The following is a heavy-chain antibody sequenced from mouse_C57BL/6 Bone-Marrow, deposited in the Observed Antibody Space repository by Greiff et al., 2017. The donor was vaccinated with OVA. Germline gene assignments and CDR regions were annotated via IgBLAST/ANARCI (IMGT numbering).Heavy chain of an antibody. CDR3: AKKSTVVASYYAMDY. D-gene: IGHD1-1*01. V-gene: IGHV2-5*01. J-gene: IGHJ4*01. Sequence: QVQLKESGPGLVQPSQSLSITCTVSGFSLTSYGVHWVRQSPGKGLEWLGVIWRGGSTDYNAAFMSRLSITKDNSKSQVFFKMNSLQADDTAIYYCAKKSTVVASYYAMDYWGQGTSVTVSS. CDR2: IWRGGST. CDR1: GFSLTSYG.